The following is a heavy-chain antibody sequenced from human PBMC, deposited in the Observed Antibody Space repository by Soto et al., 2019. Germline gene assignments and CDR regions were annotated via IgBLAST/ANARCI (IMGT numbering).Heavy chain of an antibody. CDR3: ARGRTGTTPGYGMDV. CDR1: GGSFSGYY. CDR2: INHIGST. J-gene: IGHJ6*02. Sequence: ETLSLTCAVYGGSFSGYYWSWIRQPPGKGLEWIGEINHIGSTNYNPSLKSRVTISVDTSKNQFSLKLSSVTAADTAVYYCARGRTGTTPGYGMDVWGQGTTVTVSS. V-gene: IGHV4-34*01. D-gene: IGHD1-7*01.